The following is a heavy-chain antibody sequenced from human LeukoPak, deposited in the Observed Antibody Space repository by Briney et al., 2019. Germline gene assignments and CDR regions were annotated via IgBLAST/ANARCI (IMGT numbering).Heavy chain of an antibody. D-gene: IGHD3-3*01. CDR2: IYHSGST. V-gene: IGHV4-38-2*01. CDR3: ARVGRFLEWLLPYYFDY. CDR1: GYSISSGYY. Sequence: PSETLSLTCAVSGYSISSGYYWGWIRQPPGKGLEWIGSIYHSGSTYYNPFLKSRVTISVDTSKNQFSLKLSSVTAADTAVYYCARVGRFLEWLLPYYFDYWGQGTLVTVSS. J-gene: IGHJ4*02.